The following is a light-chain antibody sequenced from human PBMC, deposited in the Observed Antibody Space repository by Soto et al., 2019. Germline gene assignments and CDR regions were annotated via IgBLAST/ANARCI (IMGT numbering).Light chain of an antibody. V-gene: IGKV3-20*01. CDR1: QSVSSSY. J-gene: IGKJ1*01. CDR2: GAS. CDR3: QQDGSSPVT. Sequence: EIVLTQSPGTLTLSPGERATLSCRASQSVSSSYLTWYKQKPGQAPRLLIYGASSRATCIPDRFRGSGSGTDFTLTISRLEPEDFVVSYCQQDGSSPVTFGQGTKVEIK.